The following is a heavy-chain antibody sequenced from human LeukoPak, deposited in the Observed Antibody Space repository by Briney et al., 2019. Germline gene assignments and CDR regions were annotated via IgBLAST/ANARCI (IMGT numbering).Heavy chain of an antibody. D-gene: IGHD3-9*01. CDR2: MNRNRGST. Sequence: GASVKVSCKASGYTFTSYDINWVRQATGQGLEWMGWMNRNRGSTGYAETLKGRVTMTRNTSMSTAYMELSSLRSEDTAVYYCARGGMANYDILTGYGYYYYGMDVWGQGTTVTVSS. V-gene: IGHV1-8*01. CDR3: ARGGMANYDILTGYGYYYYGMDV. CDR1: GYTFTSYD. J-gene: IGHJ6*02.